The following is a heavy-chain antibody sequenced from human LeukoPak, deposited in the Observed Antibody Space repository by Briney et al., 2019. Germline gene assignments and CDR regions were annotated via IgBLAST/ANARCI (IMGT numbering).Heavy chain of an antibody. V-gene: IGHV1-2*02. J-gene: IGHJ4*02. CDR3: AREADCSGTSCYSQFLDY. CDR2: INPNSGGT. Sequence: ASVKVSCKASGYTFTGDYMHWVRQAPGQGLEWMGWINPNSGGTNYAQKFQGRVTMTRDTSINTAYMDPSRLRSNDTAVYYCAREADCSGTSCYSQFLDYWGQGTLVTVSS. D-gene: IGHD2-2*01. CDR1: GYTFTGDY.